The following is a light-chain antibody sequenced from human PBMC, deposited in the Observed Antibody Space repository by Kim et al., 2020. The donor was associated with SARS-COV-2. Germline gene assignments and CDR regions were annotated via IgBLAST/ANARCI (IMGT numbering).Light chain of an antibody. CDR3: QQSYSTPRT. Sequence: ASVGDRVTITCRASQSISSYLNWYQQKPGKAPKLLIYAASSLQSEVPSRFSGSGSGTDFTLTISSQQPEDFATYYCQQSYSTPRTFGQGTKVDIK. J-gene: IGKJ1*01. V-gene: IGKV1-39*01. CDR1: QSISSY. CDR2: AAS.